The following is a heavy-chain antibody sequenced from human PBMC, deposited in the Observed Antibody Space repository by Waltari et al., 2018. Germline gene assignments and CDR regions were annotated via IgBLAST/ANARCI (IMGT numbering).Heavy chain of an antibody. CDR3: ARVLVRGAYMDV. Sequence: QVQLQESGPGLVKPSETLSLTCTVSGGSISSYYWSWIRQPPGKGLEWIGYIYYSGSTNYNPSLKSRVTISVDTSKNQFSLKLSSVTAADTAVYYYARVLVRGAYMDVWGKGTTVTVSS. J-gene: IGHJ6*03. V-gene: IGHV4-59*01. D-gene: IGHD3-10*01. CDR2: IYYSGST. CDR1: GGSISSYY.